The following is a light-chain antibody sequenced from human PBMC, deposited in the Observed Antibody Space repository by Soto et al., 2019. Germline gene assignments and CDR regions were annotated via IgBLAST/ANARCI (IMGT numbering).Light chain of an antibody. Sequence: QSVLTQPPSMSAAPGQKVTISCSGSSSNIGNNYVSWYQQLPGTAPKLLIYHNNERPSGIPDRFSTSKSGASATLGITGLQTGDAADYYCGPWDSSLSAVVFGGGTKLTVL. CDR3: GPWDSSLSAVV. CDR2: HNN. V-gene: IGLV1-51*01. J-gene: IGLJ2*01. CDR1: SSNIGNNY.